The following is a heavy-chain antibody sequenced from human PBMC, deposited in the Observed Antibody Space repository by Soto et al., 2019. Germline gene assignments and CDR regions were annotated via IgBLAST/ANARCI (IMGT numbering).Heavy chain of an antibody. CDR1: GGTFSSYA. D-gene: IGHD2-2*01. V-gene: IGHV1-69*12. CDR3: ARDLNIVLVPAAPASNSPRLFDP. CDR2: IIPIFGTA. J-gene: IGHJ5*02. Sequence: QVQLVQSGAEVKKPGSSVKVSCKASGGTFSSYAISWVRQAPGQGLEWMGGIIPIFGTANYAQKFQGRVTITADESTSTAYMELSSLRSEDTAVYYCARDLNIVLVPAAPASNSPRLFDPWGQGTLVTVSS.